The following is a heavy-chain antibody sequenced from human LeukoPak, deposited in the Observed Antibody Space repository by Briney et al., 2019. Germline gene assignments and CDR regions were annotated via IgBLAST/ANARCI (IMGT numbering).Heavy chain of an antibody. Sequence: IXXXGGSTGYADSVKGRFTISRDNAKNSLYLQMNSLRAEDTALYYCARDYIAETYYYDSSGAFDIWGQGTMVTVSS. CDR3: ARDYIAETYYYDSSGAFDI. V-gene: IGHV3-20*03. D-gene: IGHD3-22*01. J-gene: IGHJ3*02. CDR2: IXXXGGST.